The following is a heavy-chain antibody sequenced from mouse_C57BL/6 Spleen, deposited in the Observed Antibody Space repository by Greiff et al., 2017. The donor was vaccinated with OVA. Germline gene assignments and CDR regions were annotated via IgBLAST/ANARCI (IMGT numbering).Heavy chain of an antibody. CDR3: ATYDGYRYFDV. CDR2: INPSTGGT. J-gene: IGHJ1*03. D-gene: IGHD2-3*01. Sequence: VQLQQSGPELVKPGASVKISCKASGYSFTGYYMNWVKQSPEKSLEWIGEINPSTGGTTYNQKFKAKATLTVDKSSSTAYMQLKSLTSEDSAVYYCATYDGYRYFDVWGTGTTVTVSS. V-gene: IGHV1-42*01. CDR1: GYSFTGYY.